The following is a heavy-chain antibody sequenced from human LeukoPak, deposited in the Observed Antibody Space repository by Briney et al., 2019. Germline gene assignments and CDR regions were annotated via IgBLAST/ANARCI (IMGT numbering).Heavy chain of an antibody. V-gene: IGHV4-34*01. D-gene: IGHD6-19*01. CDR2: INHSGST. CDR1: GGSFGGYY. CDR3: ARGLVAVAGNYGY. Sequence: PSETLSLTCAVYGGSFGGYYWSWIRQPPGKGLEWIGEINHSGSTNYNPSLKSRVTISVDTSKNQFSLKLSSVTAADTAVYYCARGLVAVAGNYGYGGQGTLVTVSS. J-gene: IGHJ4*02.